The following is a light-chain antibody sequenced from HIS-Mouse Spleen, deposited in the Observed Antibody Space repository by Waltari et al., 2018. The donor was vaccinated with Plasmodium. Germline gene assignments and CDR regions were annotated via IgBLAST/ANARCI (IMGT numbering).Light chain of an antibody. J-gene: IGLJ2*01. Sequence: SSELTQDPAVSVALGQTVRITFQGGSLRSYYSIWYQQKPGQAPVLVIYGKNNRPSGIPDRFSGSSSGNTASLTITGAQAEDEADYYCNSRDSSGTHGVFGGGTKLTVL. CDR3: NSRDSSGTHGV. CDR1: SLRSYY. CDR2: GKN. V-gene: IGLV3-19*01.